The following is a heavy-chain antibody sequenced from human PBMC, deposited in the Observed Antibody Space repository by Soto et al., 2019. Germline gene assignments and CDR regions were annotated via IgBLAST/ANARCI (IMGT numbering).Heavy chain of an antibody. D-gene: IGHD6-6*01. Sequence: KPSETLSLTCTVSGGSISSGGYYWSWIRQHPGKGLEWIGYIYYSGSTYYNPSLKSRVTISVDTSKNQFSLKLSSVTAADTAVYYCARACPPSSSPWINWFDPWGQGTLVTVSS. V-gene: IGHV4-31*03. CDR3: ARACPPSSSPWINWFDP. CDR1: GGSISSGGYY. CDR2: IYYSGST. J-gene: IGHJ5*02.